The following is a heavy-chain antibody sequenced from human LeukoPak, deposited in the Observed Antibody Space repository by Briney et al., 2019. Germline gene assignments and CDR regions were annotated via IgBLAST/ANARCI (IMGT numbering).Heavy chain of an antibody. CDR3: ARAVAADGGMDV. CDR2: IWYDGSNK. Sequence: PGRSLRLSCAASGFTFSSYGMHWVRQAPGKGLEWVAVIWYDGSNKYYAVSVKGRFTISRDNSKNTLYLQMNSLRAEDTAVYYCARAVAADGGMDVWGQGTTVTVSS. CDR1: GFTFSSYG. V-gene: IGHV3-33*01. D-gene: IGHD2-15*01. J-gene: IGHJ6*02.